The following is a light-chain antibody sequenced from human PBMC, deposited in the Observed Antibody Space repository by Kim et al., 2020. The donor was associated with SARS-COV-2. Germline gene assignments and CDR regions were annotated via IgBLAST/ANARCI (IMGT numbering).Light chain of an antibody. J-gene: IGKJ2*01. CDR3: QQYNNWPPYT. V-gene: IGKV3-15*01. CDR2: GAS. Sequence: EIVMTQSPATLSVSPGERATLSCRASQSVSSNLAWYQQKPVQAPRLLIYGASTRATGIPARFSGSGSGTEFTLTISGLQSEDFAVYYCQQYNNWPPYTFGQGTKLEI. CDR1: QSVSSN.